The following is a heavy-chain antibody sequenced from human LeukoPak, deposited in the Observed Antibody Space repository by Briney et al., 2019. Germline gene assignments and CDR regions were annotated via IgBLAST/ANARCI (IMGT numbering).Heavy chain of an antibody. CDR3: AKIDKYCSSTSCYARSAFDI. CDR2: ISYDGSNK. V-gene: IGHV3-30*04. Sequence: PGGSLRLSCAASGFTFSSYAMHWVRQAPGKGLEWVAVISYDGSNKYYADSVKGRFTISRDNSKNTLYLQMNSLRAEDTAVYYCAKIDKYCSSTSCYARSAFDIWGQGTMVTVSS. D-gene: IGHD2-2*01. CDR1: GFTFSSYA. J-gene: IGHJ3*02.